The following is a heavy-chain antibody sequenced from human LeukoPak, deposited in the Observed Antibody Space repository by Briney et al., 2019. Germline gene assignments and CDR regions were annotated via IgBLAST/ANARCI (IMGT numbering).Heavy chain of an antibody. J-gene: IGHJ4*02. V-gene: IGHV3-30-3*01. CDR3: ARDGYYYDSSGYFDY. CDR1: GFPFSSYA. D-gene: IGHD3-22*01. Sequence: PGGSLSLSGEASGFPFSSYALPGFGQAPGKGLGGVPVISYDGSNKYYADSVKGRFTISRDNSKNTLYLQMNSLRAEDTAVYYCARDGYYYDSSGYFDYWGQGTLVTVSS. CDR2: ISYDGSNK.